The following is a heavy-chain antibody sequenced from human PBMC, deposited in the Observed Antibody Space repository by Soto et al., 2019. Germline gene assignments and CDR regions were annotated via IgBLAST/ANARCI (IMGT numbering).Heavy chain of an antibody. D-gene: IGHD4-4*01. V-gene: IGHV3-30*18. Sequence: QVQLVESGGGVVQPGRSLRLSCAASGFDFSTYGMHWVRQAPGKGLECVAFMSCDGSITYYADSVKGRFTISRDNSKSTLYLQMTSLRADDTAVYYCAKALWATTSPFVTMDVWGHGTTVTVSS. CDR1: GFDFSTYG. CDR2: MSCDGSIT. J-gene: IGHJ6*02. CDR3: AKALWATTSPFVTMDV.